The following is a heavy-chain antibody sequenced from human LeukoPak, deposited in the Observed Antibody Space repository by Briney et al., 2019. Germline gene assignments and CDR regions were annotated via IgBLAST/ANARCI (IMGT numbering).Heavy chain of an antibody. CDR3: ARLRYDSSGYYHSVFDY. V-gene: IGHV4-4*02. J-gene: IGHJ4*02. D-gene: IGHD3-22*01. CDR1: GDPITSTYW. Sequence: SETLSLTCAVSGDPITSTYWWMWVRQSPGKGLEWIGDFYYTGDPQYPRGSTNYNPPLASRVNISVDKPKNQFALRLNSVTAADTAVYYCARLRYDSSGYYHSVFDYWGQGTLVTVSS. CDR2: FYYTGDPQYPRGST.